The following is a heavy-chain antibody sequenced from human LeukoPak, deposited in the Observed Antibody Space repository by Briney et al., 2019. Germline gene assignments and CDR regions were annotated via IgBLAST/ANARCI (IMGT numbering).Heavy chain of an antibody. Sequence: GGSLRLSCAASAFTFSDYYMSWIRQAPGKGLEWVAYISSSGDTIFYADSVRGRFTISRDNAKNSLYLQMNSLRAEDTAVYYCARDLTRGVWYFDLWGRGTLVSVSS. D-gene: IGHD3-10*01. CDR1: AFTFSDYY. J-gene: IGHJ2*01. V-gene: IGHV3-11*01. CDR2: ISSSGDTI. CDR3: ARDLTRGVWYFDL.